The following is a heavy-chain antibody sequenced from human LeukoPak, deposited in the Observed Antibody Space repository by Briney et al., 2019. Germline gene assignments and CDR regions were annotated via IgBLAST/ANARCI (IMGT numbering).Heavy chain of an antibody. CDR3: ARDTPEYYDFWSGYGMDV. Sequence: GGSLRLSCAASGFTFSDYYMSWIRQAPGKGLEWGSYISSSGSTIYCADSVKGRFTISRDNAKNSLYLQMNSLRAEDTAVYYCARDTPEYYDFWSGYGMDVWGQGTTVTVSS. J-gene: IGHJ6*02. D-gene: IGHD3-3*01. V-gene: IGHV3-11*01. CDR2: ISSSGSTI. CDR1: GFTFSDYY.